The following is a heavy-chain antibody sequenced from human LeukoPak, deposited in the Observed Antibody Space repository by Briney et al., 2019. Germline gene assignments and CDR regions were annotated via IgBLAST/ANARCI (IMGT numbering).Heavy chain of an antibody. D-gene: IGHD3-10*01. CDR2: IYYSGST. V-gene: IGHV4-39*01. CDR1: GGSISSSSYY. Sequence: SETLSLTCTVSGGSISSSSYYWGWIRQPPGKGLEWIGSIYYSGSTYYNPSLKSRVTISVDTSKNQFSLKLSSVTAADTAVYYCARLDYYGPGLDYWGQGTLVTVSS. CDR3: ARLDYYGPGLDY. J-gene: IGHJ4*02.